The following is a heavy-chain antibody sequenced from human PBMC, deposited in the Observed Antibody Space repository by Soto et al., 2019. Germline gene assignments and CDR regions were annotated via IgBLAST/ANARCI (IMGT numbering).Heavy chain of an antibody. CDR1: GGSISSGGYY. D-gene: IGHD3-3*01. Sequence: QVQLQESGPGLVKPSQTLSLTCTVSGGSISSGGYYWSWIRQHPGKGLEWIGYIYYSGSTYYNPSLKSRVTISVDTSKNQFSLKRSSVTAADTAVYYWARGLKRITIFGVVTNNWFDPWGQGTLVTVSS. CDR2: IYYSGST. V-gene: IGHV4-31*03. J-gene: IGHJ5*02. CDR3: ARGLKRITIFGVVTNNWFDP.